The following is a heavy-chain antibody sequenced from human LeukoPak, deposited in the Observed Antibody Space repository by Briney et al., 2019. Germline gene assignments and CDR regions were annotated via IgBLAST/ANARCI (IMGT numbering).Heavy chain of an antibody. J-gene: IGHJ4*02. CDR3: ARQYSSAWYSADY. V-gene: IGHV4-39*01. D-gene: IGHD6-19*01. Sequence: SETLPLTCTISGGSISSNSYYWGWIRQPPGKGLEWIGSIYYSGSTDYNPSLKSRVTIFVDTSKNQFSLKLSSVTAADTAVYYCARQYSSAWYSADYWGQGTLVTVSS. CDR1: GGSISSNSYY. CDR2: IYYSGST.